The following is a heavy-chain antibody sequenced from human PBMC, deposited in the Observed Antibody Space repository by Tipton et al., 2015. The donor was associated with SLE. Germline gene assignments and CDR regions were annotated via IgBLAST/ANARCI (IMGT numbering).Heavy chain of an antibody. Sequence: TLSLTCSVSGGSINNDGDYWSWIRQYPGKNLEWIGYISYSGNAYYTHYNPSLKSRVTMSIDTSQNQFSLELNSVTAADTAVYYCARDGPDTSGYYLDYWGQGILVTVSS. D-gene: IGHD3-22*01. V-gene: IGHV4-31*03. J-gene: IGHJ4*02. CDR2: ISYSGNAYYT. CDR1: GGSINNDGDY. CDR3: ARDGPDTSGYYLDY.